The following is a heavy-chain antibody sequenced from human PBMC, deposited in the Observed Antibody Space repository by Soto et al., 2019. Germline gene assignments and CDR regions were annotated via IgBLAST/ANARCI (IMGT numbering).Heavy chain of an antibody. CDR2: IYSSGTT. V-gene: IGHV4-4*07. J-gene: IGHJ3*01. D-gene: IGHD3-9*01. Sequence: SETLSLTCTVSGGSISNYNWNWIRQSAGKGLEWIGRIYSSGTTYYKSSLKSRVTMSVDTFSNQISLKLYSVTAADTAMYYCARERTYKLSGDDALDVWGLGTMVTVSS. CDR3: ARERTYKLSGDDALDV. CDR1: GGSISNYN.